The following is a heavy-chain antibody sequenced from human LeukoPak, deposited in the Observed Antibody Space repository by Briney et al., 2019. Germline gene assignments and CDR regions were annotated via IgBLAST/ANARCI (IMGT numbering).Heavy chain of an antibody. CDR3: AHAYCSSTSCYSILYGY. CDR1: GLSLSTSGVG. CDR2: IYWNDDK. V-gene: IGHV2-5*01. D-gene: IGHD2-2*02. Sequence: SGPTLVKPTQTLTLTCTFSGLSLSTSGVGVGWIRQPPGKALEWLALIYWNDDKRYSPSLKSRLTITKDTSKNQVVLTMTNMDPVDTATYYCAHAYCSSTSCYSILYGYWGQGTLVTVSS. J-gene: IGHJ4*02.